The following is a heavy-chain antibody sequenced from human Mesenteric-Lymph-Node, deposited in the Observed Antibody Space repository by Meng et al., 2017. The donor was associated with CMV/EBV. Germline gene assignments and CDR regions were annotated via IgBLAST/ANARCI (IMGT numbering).Heavy chain of an antibody. V-gene: IGHV5-51*01. CDR2: IYPGDSDT. J-gene: IGHJ4*02. CDR1: TRFW. Sequence: TRFWLGWVRQMPGKGLEWMGIIYPGDSDTRYSPSFQGQVTISADKSIGTAYLQWSSLKASDTAMYYCARGANYDFWSDYYTGGRFDYWGQGTVVTVSS. CDR3: ARGANYDFWSDYYTGGRFDY. D-gene: IGHD3-3*01.